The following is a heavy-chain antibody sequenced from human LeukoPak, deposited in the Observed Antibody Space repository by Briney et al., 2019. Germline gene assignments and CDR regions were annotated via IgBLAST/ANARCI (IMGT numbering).Heavy chain of an antibody. CDR1: GYSISSGYY. CDR2: IYHNGSP. CDR3: ARRGLQTPFAH. J-gene: IGHJ4*02. D-gene: IGHD4-11*01. Sequence: SETLSLTCAVSGYSISSGYYWGWIRQPPGKGLEWIGSIYHNGSPYYHPPLKSRVTLSVDPSKNQYYLKLSSMTPADTAVYYCARRGLQTPFAHWGQGTLVTVSS. V-gene: IGHV4-38-2*01.